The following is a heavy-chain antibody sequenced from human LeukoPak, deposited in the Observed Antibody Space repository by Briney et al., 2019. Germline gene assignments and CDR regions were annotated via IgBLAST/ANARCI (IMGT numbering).Heavy chain of an antibody. CDR1: GFTFSSYS. CDR2: ISSSSSYI. V-gene: IGHV3-21*01. Sequence: PGGSLRLSCAASGFTFSSYSMNWVRQAPGKGLEWVSSISSSSSYIYFADSVKGRFTISRDNAKNSLYLQMNSLRAEDTAVYYCARVPPVTALPDYWGQGTLVTVSS. D-gene: IGHD2-21*02. CDR3: ARVPPVTALPDY. J-gene: IGHJ4*02.